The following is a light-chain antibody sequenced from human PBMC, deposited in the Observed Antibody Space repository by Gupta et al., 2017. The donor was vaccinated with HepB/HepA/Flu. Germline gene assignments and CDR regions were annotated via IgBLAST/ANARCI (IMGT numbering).Light chain of an antibody. CDR1: SSDVGSYNL. J-gene: IGLJ3*02. V-gene: IGLV2-23*02. CDR3: CSYAGSSTWV. CDR2: EVS. Sequence: QSALTQPASVSGSPGQSITISCIATSSDVGSYNLVSWYQQHPGKAPKLMIYEVSKRPSGVSNRFSGSKSGNTASLTISGLQAEDEADYYCCSYAGSSTWVFGGGTKLTVL.